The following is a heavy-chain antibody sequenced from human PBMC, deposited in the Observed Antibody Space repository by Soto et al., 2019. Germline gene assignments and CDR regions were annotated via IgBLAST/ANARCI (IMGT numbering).Heavy chain of an antibody. CDR3: ARLPHHMAREWYFDI. CDR1: GGSMSSNNYY. D-gene: IGHD3-10*01. J-gene: IGHJ4*02. Sequence: AETRGVKWTVSGGSMSSNNYYLGWIRQPPGKGLEWIGIVHYYGSTYYNPSLKSRLTISVDTSQVSLKLTSVTAADTALYYCARLPHHMAREWYFDIWGPGRLDTFSS. CDR2: VHYYGST. V-gene: IGHV4-39*01.